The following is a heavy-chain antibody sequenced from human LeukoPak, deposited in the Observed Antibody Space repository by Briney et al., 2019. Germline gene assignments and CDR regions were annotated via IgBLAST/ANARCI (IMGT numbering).Heavy chain of an antibody. V-gene: IGHV1-69*04. CDR3: ARLRDSSGYDSDY. J-gene: IGHJ4*02. Sequence: SVKVSCKASGGTFSSYAISWVRQAPGQGLEWMGRIIPILGIANYAQKFQGRVTITADKSTSTAYMELSSLRSEDTAVYYCARLRDSSGYDSDYWGQGTLVTVSS. D-gene: IGHD3-22*01. CDR2: IIPILGIA. CDR1: GGTFSSYA.